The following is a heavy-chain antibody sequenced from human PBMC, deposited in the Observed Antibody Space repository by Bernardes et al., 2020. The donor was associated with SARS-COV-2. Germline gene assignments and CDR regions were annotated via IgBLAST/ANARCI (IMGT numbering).Heavy chain of an antibody. Sequence: GGSLRLSCAASGFIFSIYEMNWVRQAPGKGLEWVSYISSSGATIYYTDSVKGRFTISRDNAKNSLYLQLNSLRAEDTAVYYWARSPYSGIYYVDAFDIWGHGTMVTVSS. CDR2: ISSSGATI. CDR1: GFIFSIYE. V-gene: IGHV3-48*03. CDR3: ARSPYSGIYYVDAFDI. D-gene: IGHD1-26*01. J-gene: IGHJ3*02.